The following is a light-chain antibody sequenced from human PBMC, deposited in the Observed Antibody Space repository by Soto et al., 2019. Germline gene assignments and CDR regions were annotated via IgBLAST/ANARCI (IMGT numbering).Light chain of an antibody. J-gene: IGKJ1*01. Sequence: DIQMTQSPSSVSASVGDTVTITCRASQDIDSWLAWYQQKPGKAPKLLIYAASSLQSGVPSRFSGSGSGTDFTFTISSLQPEDFATYYCQQGSSFPWTFGQGTKVDI. CDR3: QQGSSFPWT. CDR2: AAS. CDR1: QDIDSW. V-gene: IGKV1-12*01.